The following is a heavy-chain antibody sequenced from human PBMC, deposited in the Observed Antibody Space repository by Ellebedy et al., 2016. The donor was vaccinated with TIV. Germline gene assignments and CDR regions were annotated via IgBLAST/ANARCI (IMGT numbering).Heavy chain of an antibody. CDR1: GFVFDSYG. V-gene: IGHV3-23*01. Sequence: GGSLRLSXGGSGFVFDSYGMSWVRQAPGKGLEWVASIGGSIYYADSVRGRFIISRDNSKNTLNLQMDSLRADDTAVYYCAKTPYYDILTGYLFHYWGQGTLVTVSS. D-gene: IGHD3-9*01. CDR3: AKTPYYDILTGYLFHY. J-gene: IGHJ4*02. CDR2: IGGSI.